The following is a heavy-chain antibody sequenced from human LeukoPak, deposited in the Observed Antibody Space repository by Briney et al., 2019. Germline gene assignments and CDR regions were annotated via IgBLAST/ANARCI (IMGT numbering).Heavy chain of an antibody. CDR2: IKQDGSEK. J-gene: IGHJ3*02. V-gene: IGHV3-7*01. CDR3: ARDWSGSYEIYAFDI. Sequence: GGSLRLSCAASGFTFSSYWMSWVRQAPGKGLEWVANIKQDGSEKYYVDSVKGRFTISRDNAKNSRYLQMNSLRAEDTAVYYCARDWSGSYEIYAFDIWGQGTMVTVSS. CDR1: GFTFSSYW. D-gene: IGHD1-26*01.